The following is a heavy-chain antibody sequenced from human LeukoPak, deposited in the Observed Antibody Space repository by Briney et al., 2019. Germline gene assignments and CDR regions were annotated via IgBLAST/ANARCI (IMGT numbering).Heavy chain of an antibody. CDR2: ISGSGGST. Sequence: GGSLRLSCAASGFTFSSYAMSWVRQAPGKGLEWVSAISGSGGSTYYADSVKGRFTISGDNTKSTLYLQMNSLRAEGTALYYCAKASCKQLVTYFDYWGPGTLVTVSS. D-gene: IGHD6-6*01. V-gene: IGHV3-23*01. J-gene: IGHJ4*02. CDR1: GFTFSSYA. CDR3: AKASCKQLVTYFDY.